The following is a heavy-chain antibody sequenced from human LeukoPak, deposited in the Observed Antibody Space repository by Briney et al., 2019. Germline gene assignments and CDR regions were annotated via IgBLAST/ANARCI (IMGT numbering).Heavy chain of an antibody. CDR2: IYTSGST. CDR3: ARDIGYCSSTSCYTGDY. Sequence: SQTLSLTCTVSGGSISSGSYYWSWIRQPAGKGLEWIGRIYTSGSTNYNPSLKSRVTISVDTSKNQFSLKLSSVTAADTAVYYCARDIGYCSSTSCYTGDYWGQGTLVTVSS. D-gene: IGHD2-2*02. J-gene: IGHJ4*02. V-gene: IGHV4-61*02. CDR1: GGSISSGSYY.